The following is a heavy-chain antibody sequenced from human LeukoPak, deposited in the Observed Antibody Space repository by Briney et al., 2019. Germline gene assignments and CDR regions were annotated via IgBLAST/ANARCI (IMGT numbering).Heavy chain of an antibody. Sequence: GGSLRLSCAASGFTFSNYWMHWVRQGPGKGLVWVSHINTDGSITNYADSVKGRFTISRDNAKNTLYLQMNSLRAEDTAVYYCARGYSDFDIWGQGTMVTVSS. V-gene: IGHV3-74*01. CDR1: GFTFSNYW. D-gene: IGHD6-13*01. CDR2: INTDGSIT. J-gene: IGHJ3*02. CDR3: ARGYSDFDI.